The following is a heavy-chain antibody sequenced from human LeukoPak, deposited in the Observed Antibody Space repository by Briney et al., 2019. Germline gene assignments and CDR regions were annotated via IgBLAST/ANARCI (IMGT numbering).Heavy chain of an antibody. Sequence: ASVKVSCKASGYTFTSYGISWVRQAPGQGLEGMGWISAYNGNTNYAQKLQGRVTMTTDTSTSTAYMELRSLRSDDTAVHYCASLCGYSYGKGVGYYMDVWGKGTTVTVSS. CDR2: ISAYNGNT. D-gene: IGHD5-18*01. CDR3: ASLCGYSYGKGVGYYMDV. CDR1: GYTFTSYG. V-gene: IGHV1-18*01. J-gene: IGHJ6*03.